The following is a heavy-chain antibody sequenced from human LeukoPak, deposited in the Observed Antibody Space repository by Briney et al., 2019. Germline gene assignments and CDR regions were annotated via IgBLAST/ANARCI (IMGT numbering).Heavy chain of an antibody. CDR3: ARAGGYGDPIDY. J-gene: IGHJ4*02. CDR1: GGSISSYY. CDR2: IYYSGST. Sequence: SETLSLTCTVSGGSISSYYWSWIRQPPGKGLEWIGYIYYSGSTNYNPSLKSRVTISVDTSKNQFSLKLSSVTAADTAVYYCARAGGYGDPIDYWGQETLVTVSS. D-gene: IGHD4-17*01. V-gene: IGHV4-59*01.